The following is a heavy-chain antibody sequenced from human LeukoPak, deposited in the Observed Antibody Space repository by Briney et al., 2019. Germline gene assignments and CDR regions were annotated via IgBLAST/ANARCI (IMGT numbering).Heavy chain of an antibody. J-gene: IGHJ5*02. CDR2: ISSSGSTI. CDR3: AREGGYRYCSSTSCPKNGFDP. D-gene: IGHD2-2*01. V-gene: IGHV3-48*03. Sequence: GGSLRLSCAASGFTFSSYEMNWVRQAPGKGLEWVSYISSSGSTIYYADSVKGRFTISRDNSKNTLYLQMNSLRAEDTAVYYCAREGGYRYCSSTSCPKNGFDPWGQGTLVTVSS. CDR1: GFTFSSYE.